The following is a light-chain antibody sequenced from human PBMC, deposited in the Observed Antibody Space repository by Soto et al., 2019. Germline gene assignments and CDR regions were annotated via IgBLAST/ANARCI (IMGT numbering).Light chain of an antibody. V-gene: IGKV1-5*03. Sequence: SGAVGDVNSITCRASQRISTWLAWYQQKPGKAPKLLIYKASSLESGVPSRFSGSGSGTEFPLTICSLQPDAFETYYCQQSLSTFGCQTMVDIK. J-gene: IGKJ3*01. CDR3: QQSLST. CDR1: QRISTW. CDR2: KAS.